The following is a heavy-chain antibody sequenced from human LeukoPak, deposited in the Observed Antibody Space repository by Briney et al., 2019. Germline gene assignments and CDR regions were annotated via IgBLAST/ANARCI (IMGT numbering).Heavy chain of an antibody. J-gene: IGHJ4*02. Sequence: PGGSLRLSCAASGFTFSTYSMHWVRQAPGKGQEWVSTISGGVLSTYYADSVKGRFTISRDNSKNTLYLQMNSLRADDTAVYYCAKHLGYSTSSGIDYWGQGTLVTVSS. D-gene: IGHD6-6*01. CDR2: ISGGVLST. CDR1: GFTFSTYS. CDR3: AKHLGYSTSSGIDY. V-gene: IGHV3-23*01.